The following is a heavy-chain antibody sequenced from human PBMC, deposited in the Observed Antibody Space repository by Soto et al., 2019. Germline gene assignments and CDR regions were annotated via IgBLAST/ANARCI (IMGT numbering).Heavy chain of an antibody. Sequence: PAETLSRSCSVSGASVKTYYWSWIRQSAGEVLELIGRVYSAGTVNYNPSLQIRVTISLDTSKNQFSLKLSSVTAADTAVYYCARDQDYPVGPTALQGCSDTWAQGTMDTVSS. D-gene: IGHD2-8*01. CDR2: VYSAGTV. V-gene: IGHV4-4*07. J-gene: IGHJ5*02. CDR1: GASVKTYY. CDR3: ARDQDYPVGPTALQGCSDT.